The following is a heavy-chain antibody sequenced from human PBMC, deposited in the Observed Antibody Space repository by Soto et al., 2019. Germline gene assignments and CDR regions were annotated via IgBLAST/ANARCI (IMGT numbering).Heavy chain of an antibody. J-gene: IGHJ3*01. CDR1: KFTFSAYA. Sequence: EVQVVESGGGLVQPGGSLRLSCATSKFTFSAYAMTWVRQAPGEGLEWVSSISGSGGGTSYADSVKGRFSISRDNSKNKMYLRMNSLRVEDTAVYYCTRDPPGDHMGAFDFWGQGIVVTVSS. V-gene: IGHV3-23*04. D-gene: IGHD4-17*01. CDR2: ISGSGGGT. CDR3: TRDPPGDHMGAFDF.